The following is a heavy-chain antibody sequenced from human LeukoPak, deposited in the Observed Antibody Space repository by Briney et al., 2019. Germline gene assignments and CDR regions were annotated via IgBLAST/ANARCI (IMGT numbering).Heavy chain of an antibody. Sequence: ASVKVSCKASGYTFPSYYMHWVRQAPGQGLEWMGVINPSGGNTNYAQKLQGRVTMTTDTSTSTAYMELRSLRSDDTAVYYCARDIEAVTNGGYWGQGTLVTVSS. CDR2: INPSGGNT. CDR3: ARDIEAVTNGGY. CDR1: GYTFPSYY. D-gene: IGHD2-15*01. V-gene: IGHV1-46*01. J-gene: IGHJ4*02.